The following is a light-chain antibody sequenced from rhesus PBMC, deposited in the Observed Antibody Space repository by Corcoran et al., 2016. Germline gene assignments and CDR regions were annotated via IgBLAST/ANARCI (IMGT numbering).Light chain of an antibody. V-gene: IGKV3-24*01. CDR1: QSLSSS. Sequence: EIVMTQSPATLSLSPGERATLSCRASQSLSSSLAWYQQKPGQAPRLLIYGASSRANGIPDRFSGSWSGTDFTLTISSLEPEDVAVDYCLQHSNWPLTFGGGTKVELK. J-gene: IGKJ4*01. CDR2: GAS. CDR3: LQHSNWPLT.